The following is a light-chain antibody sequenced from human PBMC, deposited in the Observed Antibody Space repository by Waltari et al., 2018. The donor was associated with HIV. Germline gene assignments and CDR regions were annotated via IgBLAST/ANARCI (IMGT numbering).Light chain of an antibody. J-gene: IGKJ1*01. CDR2: GAS. Sequence: IVMTQSPATLSVSPGERATLPCRASQSISNILAWYQQKPGQAPRLLIYGASTRATGIPARFSGSGSGTEFTLTISSLQSEDFAVYYCQQYNNWPPTFGQGTKVEIK. CDR1: QSISNI. CDR3: QQYNNWPPT. V-gene: IGKV3-15*01.